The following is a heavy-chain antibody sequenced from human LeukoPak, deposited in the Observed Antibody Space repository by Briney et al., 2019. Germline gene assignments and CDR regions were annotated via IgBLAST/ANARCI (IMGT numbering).Heavy chain of an antibody. Sequence: KSSETLSLTCTVSGGSIIGYYWNWIRQPPGKGLDWIGYIYHSGSTNYNPSLKSQVTISVDTSKSQFSLRLSSVTAADTAFYYCARGTYSGNYYILYYFDYWGQGTLVTVSS. CDR1: GGSIIGYY. CDR3: ARGTYSGNYYILYYFDY. CDR2: IYHSGST. J-gene: IGHJ4*02. V-gene: IGHV4-59*01. D-gene: IGHD1-26*01.